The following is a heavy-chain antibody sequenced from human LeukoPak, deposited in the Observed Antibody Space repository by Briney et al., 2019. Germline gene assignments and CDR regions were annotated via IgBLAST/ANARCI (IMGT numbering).Heavy chain of an antibody. D-gene: IGHD3-16*01. Sequence: GGSLRLSCAASGFIFNYYSMNWVRQAPGKGLEWVTYISSSSSSIYYADSVKGRFTISRDNAKNSLYLQMNSLKTDDTAVYYCTTDEGGFPGYFDYWGQRTLVTVSS. CDR2: ISSSSSSI. J-gene: IGHJ4*02. CDR3: TTDEGGFPGYFDY. V-gene: IGHV3-48*01. CDR1: GFIFNYYS.